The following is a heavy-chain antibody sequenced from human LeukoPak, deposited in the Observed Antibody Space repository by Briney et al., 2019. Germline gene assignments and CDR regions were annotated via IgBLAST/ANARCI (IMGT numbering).Heavy chain of an antibody. CDR1: GFTFSQHW. Sequence: GGSLRLSCAASGFTFSQHWMSWVRQAPGKGLEWMANISPDGSAKFYADSVKGRFSISRDNAKSSLYLQVNSLRAEDTAVYYCARDYNWGWGPWGQGTLVTVSS. CDR2: ISPDGSAK. D-gene: IGHD3-16*01. V-gene: IGHV3-7*01. CDR3: ARDYNWGWGP. J-gene: IGHJ5*02.